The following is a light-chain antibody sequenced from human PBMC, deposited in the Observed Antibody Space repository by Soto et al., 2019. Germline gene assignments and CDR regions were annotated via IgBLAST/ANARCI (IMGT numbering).Light chain of an antibody. CDR1: QSVSSN. CDR3: QQYTNWLTCT. Sequence: EIVMPQSPATLSLSPGERATLSCMARQSVSSNVAWYQQKHCQAPRLLIYGASTRATGIPDRFSGSGSGTECTLTISSRQSEDFPVDYWQQYTNWLTCTFGQGNNLEIK. CDR2: GAS. J-gene: IGKJ1*01. V-gene: IGKV3-15*01.